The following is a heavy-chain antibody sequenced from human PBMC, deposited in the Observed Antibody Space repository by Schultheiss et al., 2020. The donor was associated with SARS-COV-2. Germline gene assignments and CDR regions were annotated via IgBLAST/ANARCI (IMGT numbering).Heavy chain of an antibody. Sequence: SQTLSLTCTVSGGSVSSGSYYWSWIRQHPGKGLEWIGYIYYSGSTYYNPSLKSRVTISVDTSKNQFSLKLSSVTAADTAVYYCARAQAMDPDNYGLGAFDIWGQGTMVTVSS. CDR2: IYYSGST. CDR3: ARAQAMDPDNYGLGAFDI. D-gene: IGHD4-17*01. V-gene: IGHV4-31*03. CDR1: GGSVSSGSYY. J-gene: IGHJ3*02.